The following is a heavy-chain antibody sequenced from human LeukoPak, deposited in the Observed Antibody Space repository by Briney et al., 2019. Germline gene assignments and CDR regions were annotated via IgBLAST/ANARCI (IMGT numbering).Heavy chain of an antibody. CDR3: ARRQNSVTIFGMIRVGYYYMDV. J-gene: IGHJ6*03. CDR1: GGSISSYY. V-gene: IGHV4-59*12. CDR2: IYYSGST. D-gene: IGHD3-3*01. Sequence: SETLSLTCTVSGGSISSYYWSWIRQPPGKGLEWIGYIYYSGSTNYNPSLKSRVTISVDTSKNQFSLKLSSVTAADTAVYYCARRQNSVTIFGMIRVGYYYMDVWGKGTTVTVSS.